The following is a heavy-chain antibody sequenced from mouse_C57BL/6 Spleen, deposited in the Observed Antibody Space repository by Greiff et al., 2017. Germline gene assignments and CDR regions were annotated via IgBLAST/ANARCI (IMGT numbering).Heavy chain of an antibody. CDR2: ISNGGGST. CDR3: ARQIYYGYEAWFAY. J-gene: IGHJ3*01. D-gene: IGHD2-2*01. CDR1: GFTFSDYY. V-gene: IGHV5-12*01. Sequence: EVMLVESGGGLVQPGGSLKLSCAASGFTFSDYYMYWVRQTPEKRLEWVAYISNGGGSTYYPDTVKGRFTISRDNAKNTLYLQMSRLKSEDTAMYYCARQIYYGYEAWFAYWGQGTLVTVSA.